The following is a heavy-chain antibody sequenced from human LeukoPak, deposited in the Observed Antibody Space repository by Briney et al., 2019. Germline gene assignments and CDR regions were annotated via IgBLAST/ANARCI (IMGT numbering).Heavy chain of an antibody. CDR2: IYYSGST. CDR3: ARGELGPEFYYDILTGYPPYFDY. CDR1: GGSISSSSYY. V-gene: IGHV4-39*07. Sequence: PSETLSLTCTVSGGSISSSSYYWGWIRQPPGKGLEWIGSIYYSGSTYYNPSLKSRVTISVDTSKNQFSLKLSSVTAADTAVYYCARGELGPEFYYDILTGYPPYFDYWGQGTLVTVSS. J-gene: IGHJ4*02. D-gene: IGHD3-9*01.